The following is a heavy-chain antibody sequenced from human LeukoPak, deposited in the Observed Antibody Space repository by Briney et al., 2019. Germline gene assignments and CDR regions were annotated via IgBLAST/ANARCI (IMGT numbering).Heavy chain of an antibody. J-gene: IGHJ4*02. CDR3: AREPGGSGSRGLDY. Sequence: SETLSLTCTVSGASIIIYYWSWIRQPAGKGLEWIGRIHSSGITNYNPSLKSRLTMSVDTPKNQFSLKLTSVTAADTAVYYCAREPGGSGSRGLDYWGQGTLVTVSS. V-gene: IGHV4-4*07. D-gene: IGHD3-10*01. CDR1: GASIIIYY. CDR2: IHSSGIT.